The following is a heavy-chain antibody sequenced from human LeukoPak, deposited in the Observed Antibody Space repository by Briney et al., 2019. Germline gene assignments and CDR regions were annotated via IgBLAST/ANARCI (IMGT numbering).Heavy chain of an antibody. D-gene: IGHD2-2*01. V-gene: IGHV1-2*02. J-gene: IGHJ3*02. CDR2: INPNSGGT. CDR3: ARASEIYCSSTSCYVDAFDI. CDR1: GYTFTGYY. Sequence: ASVTVSCKASGYTFTGYYMHWVRQAPGQGLEWMGWINPNSGGTNYAQKFQGRVTMTRDTSISTAYMELSRLRSDDTAVYYCARASEIYCSSTSCYVDAFDIWGQGTMVTVSS.